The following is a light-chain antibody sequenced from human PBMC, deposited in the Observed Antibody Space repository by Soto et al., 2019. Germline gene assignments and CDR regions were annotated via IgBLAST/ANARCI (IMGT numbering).Light chain of an antibody. CDR1: SSDVGGYNY. Sequence: QSALTQPASVSGTAGQSITISCTGTSSDVGGYNYVPWYQQHPGNAPKLMIYEVRSRREGVYNRFSCSKSGNTASLTISGRQAEDEVDYYCSSYTSSFLYVFGTGTKVTVL. J-gene: IGLJ1*01. CDR2: EVR. V-gene: IGLV2-14*01. CDR3: SSYTSSFLYV.